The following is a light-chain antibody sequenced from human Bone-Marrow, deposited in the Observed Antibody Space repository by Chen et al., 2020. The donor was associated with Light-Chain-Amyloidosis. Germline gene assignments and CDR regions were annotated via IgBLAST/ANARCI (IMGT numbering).Light chain of an antibody. V-gene: IGKV3-20*01. CDR3: QQYGTSPLT. CDR1: QTIGSNY. J-gene: IGKJ4*01. CDR2: GSS. Sequence: EIVLRQSPGTLSLSPGEGANLSCRASQTIGSNYLTWYQQKFGQAPRLLIYGSSSRATGIPDRFTGSGSGTDFTLTINRLEPEDFAMYYCQQYGTSPLTFGGGTKVEIK.